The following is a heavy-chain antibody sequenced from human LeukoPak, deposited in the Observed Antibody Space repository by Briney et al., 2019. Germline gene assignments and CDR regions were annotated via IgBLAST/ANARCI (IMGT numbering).Heavy chain of an antibody. CDR1: GGSFEHYF. D-gene: IGHD3-10*01. CDR2: VYYSGST. Sequence: SETLSLTCSVSGGSFEHYFWSWIRQPPGKGLERIGYVYYSGSTDYSPSLKSRLTISADTSKNQFSLKLSSVTAADTAVYYCASHRRSHGSEYWGQGTLVTVSS. CDR3: ASHRRSHGSEY. V-gene: IGHV4-59*01. J-gene: IGHJ4*02.